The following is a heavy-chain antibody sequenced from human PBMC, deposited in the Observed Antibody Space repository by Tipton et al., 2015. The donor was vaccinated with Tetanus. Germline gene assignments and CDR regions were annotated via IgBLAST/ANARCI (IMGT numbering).Heavy chain of an antibody. Sequence: TLSLTCTVSGGSVRSGDYDWNWIRQPPGKGLEWIGYVHYSGRTNKSPSLKSLVTLSIDKSKNQFSLRLTSVTAADTAVYYCARANNDYPKKGTFDYWGQGARVIVSS. CDR3: ARANNDYPKKGTFDY. D-gene: IGHD5-12*01. J-gene: IGHJ4*02. V-gene: IGHV4-61*08. CDR2: VHYSGRT. CDR1: GGSVRSGDYD.